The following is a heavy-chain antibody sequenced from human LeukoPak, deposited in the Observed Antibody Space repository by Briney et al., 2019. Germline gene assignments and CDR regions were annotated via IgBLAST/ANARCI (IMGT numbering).Heavy chain of an antibody. Sequence: ASVKVSCKASGYTFTDYYMHWVRQAPGQGLEWMGWINPNSGGTNYAQKFQGRVTMTRDTSISTAYMELSGLRSDDTAVYYCARAIPGGNWFDPWGQGTLLTASS. V-gene: IGHV1-2*02. CDR2: INPNSGGT. J-gene: IGHJ5*02. CDR3: ARAIPGGNWFDP. CDR1: GYTFTDYY. D-gene: IGHD2-21*01.